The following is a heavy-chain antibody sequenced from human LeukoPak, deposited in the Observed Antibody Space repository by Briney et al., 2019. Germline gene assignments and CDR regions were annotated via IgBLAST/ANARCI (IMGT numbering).Heavy chain of an antibody. Sequence: PSETLCLTCTVSGGSISSYYWNRIRQPAGKGLEWIGRIYPSGSTNYNPSLKSRVTMSVDTSKNQFSLKLSSVTAADTAVYYCARSIQVWQRGYYYSMDVWGKGTTVTISS. J-gene: IGHJ6*03. CDR3: ARSIQVWQRGYYYSMDV. V-gene: IGHV4-4*07. CDR2: IYPSGST. CDR1: GGSISSYY. D-gene: IGHD5-18*01.